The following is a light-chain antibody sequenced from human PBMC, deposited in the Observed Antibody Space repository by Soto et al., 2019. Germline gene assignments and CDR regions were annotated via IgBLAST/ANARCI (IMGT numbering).Light chain of an antibody. V-gene: IGKV3-15*01. CDR1: QSVDGY. J-gene: IGKJ5*01. CDR3: QQYHKWPPIT. CDR2: GAS. Sequence: VMTQSPGTLSVSLGESATLSCRASQSVDGYLAWYQQKPGQAPRLLIYGASTRATGVTARFRGGGSGTEFTLTISSLQSEDSAVYYCQQYHKWPPITFGQGTR.